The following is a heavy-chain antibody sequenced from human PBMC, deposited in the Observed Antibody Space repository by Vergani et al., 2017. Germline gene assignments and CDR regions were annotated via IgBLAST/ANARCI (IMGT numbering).Heavy chain of an antibody. D-gene: IGHD6-13*01. J-gene: IGHJ4*02. Sequence: QVQLQESGPGLVKPSETLSLTCTVSGGSISSHYWSWIRQPPGKGLEWIGYIYYSGSTNYNPSLTSRVTISVDTSKNQFSLKLSSVTAADTAVYYCAREAAGYFDYWGQGTLVTVSS. CDR2: IYYSGST. CDR3: AREAAGYFDY. V-gene: IGHV4-59*11. CDR1: GGSISSHY.